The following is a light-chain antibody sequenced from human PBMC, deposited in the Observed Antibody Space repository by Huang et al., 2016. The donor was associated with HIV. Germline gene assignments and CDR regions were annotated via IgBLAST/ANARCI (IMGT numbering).Light chain of an antibody. CDR2: GTS. CDR1: QSVSRNF. Sequence: EIVLTQSPGTLSLSPGERATLSCRASQSVSRNFLAWYQQKPGQAPMLLIYGTSSMATGIPDRFSGSGSGTDFTLIISRLDPEDFAVYYCQQCDSSPLTFGGGTKVEIK. V-gene: IGKV3-20*01. CDR3: QQCDSSPLT. J-gene: IGKJ4*01.